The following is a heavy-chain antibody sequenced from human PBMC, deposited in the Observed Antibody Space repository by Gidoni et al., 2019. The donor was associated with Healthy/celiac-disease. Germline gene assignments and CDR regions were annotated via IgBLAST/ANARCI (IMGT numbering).Heavy chain of an antibody. J-gene: IGHJ5*02. V-gene: IGHV3-30*04. D-gene: IGHD1-20*01. CDR3: ARDRVTGTTLNWFDP. CDR1: GFPFSSYA. CDR2: ISYDGSNK. Sequence: QVQLVESGGGVVQPGRSLRLSCAASGFPFSSYAMLWVRQAPGKGLEWVAVISYDGSNKYYADSVKGRFTMSRDNSKNTLYLQMNSLRAEDTAVYYCARDRVTGTTLNWFDPWGQGTLVTVSS.